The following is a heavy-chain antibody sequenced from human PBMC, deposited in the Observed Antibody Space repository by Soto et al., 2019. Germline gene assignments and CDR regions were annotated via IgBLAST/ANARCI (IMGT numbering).Heavy chain of an antibody. D-gene: IGHD2-15*01. CDR3: VKDRGGYCSGGSCANSKNYYYGMDV. CDR2: ISSNGGST. Sequence: GGSLRLSCSASGFTFSSYAMHWVRQAPGKGLEYVSAISSNGGSTYYADSVKGRFTISRDNSKNTLYLQMSSLRAEDTAVYYCVKDRGGYCSGGSCANSKNYYYGMDVWGQGTTVTVSS. J-gene: IGHJ6*02. V-gene: IGHV3-64D*06. CDR1: GFTFSSYA.